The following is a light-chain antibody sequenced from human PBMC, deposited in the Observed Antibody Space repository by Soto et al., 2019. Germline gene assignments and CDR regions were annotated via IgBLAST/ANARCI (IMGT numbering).Light chain of an antibody. Sequence: QMTQSPATLSASVGERVTITCRASQSVSDWLAWYQQKPGNPPKLLIYKASSLESGVPSRFSGSGSGTEFALTISSLQPDDFAPYYCQQYDNYPLPFGGRTKVAIK. CDR2: KAS. CDR1: QSVSDW. V-gene: IGKV1-5*03. J-gene: IGKJ4*01. CDR3: QQYDNYPLP.